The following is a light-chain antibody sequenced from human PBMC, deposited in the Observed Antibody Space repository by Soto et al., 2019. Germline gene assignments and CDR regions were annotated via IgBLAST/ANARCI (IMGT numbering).Light chain of an antibody. CDR2: SAS. J-gene: IGKJ4*01. Sequence: DIQMTQSPSSLSAFVGDSVTIACHASQRISTFLNWYHQKPGKAPKLLIYSASYLQSGVPSNFSGSGSGTDFTLSIVTLQSEDFAVYFCQQYNNWPLTFGGGTKVDIK. V-gene: IGKV1-39*01. CDR3: QQYNNWPLT. CDR1: QRISTF.